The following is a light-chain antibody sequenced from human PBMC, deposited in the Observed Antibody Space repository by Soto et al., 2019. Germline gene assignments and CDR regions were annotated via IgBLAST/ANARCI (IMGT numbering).Light chain of an antibody. V-gene: IGKV1-9*01. Sequence: DIQLTQSPSFLSASVGDRVTITCLSSQDISNYLSWYQQKPGKAPKFLLYATSTFQCGVPSRFRGSGSGTPFTLLISLRKPEVFATYYCKQVNSYPLTFGGGTKVEIK. J-gene: IGKJ4*01. CDR3: KQVNSYPLT. CDR2: ATS. CDR1: QDISNY.